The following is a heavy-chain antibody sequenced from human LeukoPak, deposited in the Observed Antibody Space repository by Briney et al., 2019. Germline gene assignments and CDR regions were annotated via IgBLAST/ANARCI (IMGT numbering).Heavy chain of an antibody. J-gene: IGHJ4*02. Sequence: SETLSLTCTVSGGSISNYYWSWIRQPPEKGLEWLGYIYYSGRTNYNPSLKSRVTISVDTSKNQFSLKLSSVTAADTAVYYCARVGSLDSLDYWGQGTLVTVSS. D-gene: IGHD2-15*01. CDR2: IYYSGRT. CDR1: GGSISNYY. CDR3: ARVGSLDSLDY. V-gene: IGHV4-59*08.